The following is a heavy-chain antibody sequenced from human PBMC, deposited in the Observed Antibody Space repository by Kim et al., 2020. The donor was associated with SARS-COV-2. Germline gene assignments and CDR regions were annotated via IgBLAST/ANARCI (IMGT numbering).Heavy chain of an antibody. CDR1: GGSISSGGYY. V-gene: IGHV4-31*03. CDR2: IYYSGST. D-gene: IGHD3-10*01. Sequence: SETLSLTCTVSGGSISSGGYYWSWIRQHPGKGLEWIGYIYYSGSTYYNPSLKSRVTISVDTSKNQFSLKLSSVTAADTAVYYCARERAGWFDPWGQGTLVTLSS. CDR3: ARERAGWFDP. J-gene: IGHJ5*02.